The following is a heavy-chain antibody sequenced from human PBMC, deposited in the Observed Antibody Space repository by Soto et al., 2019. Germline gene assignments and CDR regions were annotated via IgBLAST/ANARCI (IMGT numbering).Heavy chain of an antibody. J-gene: IGHJ4*02. CDR3: SRGPRRLDY. CDR1: GFSFSDYS. V-gene: IGHV3-11*01. CDR2: ISPSGTDI. Sequence: QVQLVESGGGLVKPGGSLRLSCAASGFSFSDYSMSWIRQTPGRGLESLSYISPSGTDINYADAVKGRFTISRDNAKNSVYLQMNSLRGEDTAVYFCSRGPRRLDYWGQGALVTVSS.